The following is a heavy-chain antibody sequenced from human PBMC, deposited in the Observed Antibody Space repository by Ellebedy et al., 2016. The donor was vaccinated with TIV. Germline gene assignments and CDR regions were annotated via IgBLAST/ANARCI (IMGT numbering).Heavy chain of an antibody. Sequence: PGGSLRLSCAASGLTFSSYWMHWVRQAPGKGLVWVSRTNGDGSSTNYADSVKGRFTISRDNAKNTVYLQMNSLRAEDTAVYYCATPRRGGFFDYWGQGTLVTVSS. D-gene: IGHD3-16*01. J-gene: IGHJ4*02. V-gene: IGHV3-74*01. CDR3: ATPRRGGFFDY. CDR1: GLTFSSYW. CDR2: TNGDGSST.